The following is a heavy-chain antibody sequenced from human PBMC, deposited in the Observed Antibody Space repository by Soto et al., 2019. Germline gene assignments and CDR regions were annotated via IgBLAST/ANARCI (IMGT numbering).Heavy chain of an antibody. CDR1: CGSFIGYY. J-gene: IGHJ4*02. V-gene: IGHV4-34*01. D-gene: IGHD3-22*01. Sequence: NPSETLSLTCAFYCGSFIGYYWSWIRQPPGKGLEWIGEINHSGSTNYNPSLKSRVTISVDTSKNQFSLKLSSVTAADTAVYYCAREDYYDSSGYYPLDYWGQGTLVTVSS. CDR3: AREDYYDSSGYYPLDY. CDR2: INHSGST.